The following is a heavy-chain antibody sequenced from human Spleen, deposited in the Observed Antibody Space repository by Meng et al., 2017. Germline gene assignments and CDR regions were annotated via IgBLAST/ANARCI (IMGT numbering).Heavy chain of an antibody. CDR1: GYTFTSYD. Sequence: QVQLVQSGAEVKKPGASVKVSCKASGYTFTSYDFTWVRLATGQGLEGMGWMNPHSGDTGYAQSFQGRLTMARNTSKSTAYRELSSLRSDDTGFYYCARGTPGRGYAEYWGQGTLVTVSS. J-gene: IGHJ4*02. CDR3: ARGTPGRGYAEY. D-gene: IGHD3-10*01. CDR2: MNPHSGDT. V-gene: IGHV1-8*01.